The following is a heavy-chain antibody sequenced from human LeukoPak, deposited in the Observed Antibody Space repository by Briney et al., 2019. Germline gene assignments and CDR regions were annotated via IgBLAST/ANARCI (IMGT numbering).Heavy chain of an antibody. Sequence: SETLSLTCTVSGDSISDSSYYWGWIRQPPGKGLEWIGSIYYSGGTYYNPSLKSRVTISVDTSKNQFSLKLTSVTAADTAVYYCAREGYCTSTSRYSTYGARYDFSGGWFDTWGQGTLVTVSS. CDR3: AREGYCTSTSRYSTYGARYDFSGGWFDT. J-gene: IGHJ5*02. CDR1: GDSISDSSYY. V-gene: IGHV4-39*07. D-gene: IGHD2-2*01. CDR2: IYYSGGT.